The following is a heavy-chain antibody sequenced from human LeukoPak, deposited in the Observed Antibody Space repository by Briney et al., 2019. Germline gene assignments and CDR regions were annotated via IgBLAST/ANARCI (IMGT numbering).Heavy chain of an antibody. CDR2: IIPIFGTA. J-gene: IGHJ5*02. CDR1: GGTFSSYA. Sequence: SVTVSCKASGGTFSSYAISWVRQAPGQGLEWMGRIIPIFGTANYAQKFQGRVTITTDESTSTAYMELSSLRSEDTAVYYCARPFFAGITRDNWFDPWGQGTLVTVSS. V-gene: IGHV1-69*05. D-gene: IGHD1-14*01. CDR3: ARPFFAGITRDNWFDP.